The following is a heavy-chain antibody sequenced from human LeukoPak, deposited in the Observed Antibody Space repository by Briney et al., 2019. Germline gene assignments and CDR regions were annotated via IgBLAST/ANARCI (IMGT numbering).Heavy chain of an antibody. J-gene: IGHJ4*02. Sequence: GGSLRLSCVGSGLSLSKSHMHWVRQAPGKGLEWVAVISYDGSNKYYADSVKGRFTISRDNSKNTLYLQVNSLRAEDTAVYYCARGRNEDIDYWGQGTLVTVSS. CDR3: ARGRNEDIDY. V-gene: IGHV3-30*04. CDR2: ISYDGSNK. CDR1: GLSLSKSH.